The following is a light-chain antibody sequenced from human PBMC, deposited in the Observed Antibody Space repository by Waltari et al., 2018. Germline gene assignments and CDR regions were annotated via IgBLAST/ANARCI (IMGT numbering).Light chain of an antibody. J-gene: IGLJ3*02. CDR3: AAWDDSLHGHWV. Sequence: QSVLTQPPSASGTPGQRVTISCSGSTSNIGSNVVNWYPQFPGKAPKLLSYRGVQRPSGSPARFSGSKSGTSASLAISGLQSEDEADYYCAAWDDSLHGHWVFGGGTKVTVL. CDR1: TSNIGSNV. V-gene: IGLV1-44*01. CDR2: RGV.